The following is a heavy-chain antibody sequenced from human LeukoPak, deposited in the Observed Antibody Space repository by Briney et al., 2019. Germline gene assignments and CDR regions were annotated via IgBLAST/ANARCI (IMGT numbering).Heavy chain of an antibody. V-gene: IGHV2-5*02. CDR1: GFSLSTSGVG. CDR2: IYWDDDK. CDR3: AHGLRNDFWSGPGGPFDY. D-gene: IGHD3-3*01. Sequence: SGPTLVNPTQTLTLTCTFSGFSLSTSGVGVGWIRQPPGKALEWLALIYWDDDKRYSPSLKSRLTITKDTSKNQVVLTMTNMDPVDTATYYCAHGLRNDFWSGPGGPFDYWGQGTLVTVSS. J-gene: IGHJ4*02.